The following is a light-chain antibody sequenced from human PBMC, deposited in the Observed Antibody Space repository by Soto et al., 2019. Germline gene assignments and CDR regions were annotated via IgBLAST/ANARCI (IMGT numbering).Light chain of an antibody. V-gene: IGKV1-5*03. CDR3: QQYNSYPTWT. CDR1: QSISSW. CDR2: KAS. J-gene: IGKJ1*01. Sequence: DIQMTQSPSTLSASVGDRVTITCRASQSISSWLAWYQQKPGKAPKLLIYKASSLESGVPPRFSGSGSGTEFTLTISILEPDDFATYHCQQYNSYPTWTCGQGTQVEIK.